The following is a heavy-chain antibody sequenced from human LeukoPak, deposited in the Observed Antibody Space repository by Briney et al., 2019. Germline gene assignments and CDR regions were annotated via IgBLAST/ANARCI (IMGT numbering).Heavy chain of an antibody. CDR2: IYYSGST. V-gene: IGHV4-59*01. Sequence: PSETLSLTRTVSGGSLSSYYWSWIRQPPGKGLEWIGYIYYSGSTNYNPSLKSRVTISVDTSKHQCSLKLSSVTAADTVVYYCARARYFDLWGRGTLVTVSS. CDR1: GGSLSSYY. CDR3: ARARYFDL. J-gene: IGHJ2*01.